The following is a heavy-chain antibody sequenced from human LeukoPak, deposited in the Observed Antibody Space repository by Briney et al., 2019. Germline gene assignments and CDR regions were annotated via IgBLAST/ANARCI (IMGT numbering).Heavy chain of an antibody. D-gene: IGHD3-10*01. CDR3: ARDFDSGSYDH. CDR1: GYSFTSYW. V-gene: IGHV5-51*01. Sequence: GESLKTPRKGSGYSFTSYWIGWVRQIPGKGLEWIGIFYPGDSDTRHSPSFQGPVPLPADKSITTAYLPWSSLKASDTAMYYCARDFDSGSYDHWGQGTLVTVSS. CDR2: FYPGDSDT. J-gene: IGHJ5*02.